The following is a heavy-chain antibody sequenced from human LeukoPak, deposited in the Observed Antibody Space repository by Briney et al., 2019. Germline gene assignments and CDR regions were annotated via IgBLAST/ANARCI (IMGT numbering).Heavy chain of an antibody. J-gene: IGHJ3*02. CDR1: GGTFSSYA. Sequence: SVKVSCKASGGTFSSYAISWVRQAPGQGLEWMGGIIPIFGTANYAQKFQGRVTITADESTSTAYMELSSLRSEDTAVYYCAANSGWYSLDAFDIWGQGTMVTVSS. CDR3: AANSGWYSLDAFDI. V-gene: IGHV1-69*01. CDR2: IIPIFGTA. D-gene: IGHD6-19*01.